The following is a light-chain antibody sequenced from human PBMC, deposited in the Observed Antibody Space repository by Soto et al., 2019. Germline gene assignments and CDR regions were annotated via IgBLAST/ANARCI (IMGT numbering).Light chain of an antibody. J-gene: IGKJ1*01. V-gene: IGKV1-5*03. CDR2: KAS. CDR1: QNINKW. Sequence: DIQMTQSPSTLSASVGDRVTITCRASQNINKWLAWYQQKPGKAPKLLIDKASTLESGVPSRFSGSESGTEFTLTISSLQPDDFATYYCQQYDTYPLTFGQGTKVDIK. CDR3: QQYDTYPLT.